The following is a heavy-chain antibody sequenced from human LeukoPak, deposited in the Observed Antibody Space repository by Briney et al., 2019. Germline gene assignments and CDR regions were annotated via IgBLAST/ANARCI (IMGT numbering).Heavy chain of an antibody. Sequence: KPSETLSLTCTVSGGSISSSSYYWGWIRQPPGKGLEWIGSIYYSGNTYYNPSLKSRVTISVDTSKNQFSLKLSSVTAADTAVYYCARHRRDYYDSSGYYYVGFDYWGQGTLVTVSS. CDR3: ARHRRDYYDSSGYYYVGFDY. V-gene: IGHV4-39*01. J-gene: IGHJ4*02. CDR1: GGSISSSSYY. D-gene: IGHD3-22*01. CDR2: IYYSGNT.